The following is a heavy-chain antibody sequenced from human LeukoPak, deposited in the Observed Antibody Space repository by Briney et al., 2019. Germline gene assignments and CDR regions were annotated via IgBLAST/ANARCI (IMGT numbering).Heavy chain of an antibody. CDR3: ARDHCGSGRKLPTPTNWFDP. D-gene: IGHD3-10*01. Sequence: SETLSLTCTVSGGSISSYYWSWIRQPPGKGLEWIGYIYYSGSTNYNPSLKSRVTISVDTSKNQFSLKLSSVTAADTAVYYCARDHCGSGRKLPTPTNWFDPWGQGTLVTVSS. J-gene: IGHJ5*02. CDR1: GGSISSYY. V-gene: IGHV4-59*01. CDR2: IYYSGST.